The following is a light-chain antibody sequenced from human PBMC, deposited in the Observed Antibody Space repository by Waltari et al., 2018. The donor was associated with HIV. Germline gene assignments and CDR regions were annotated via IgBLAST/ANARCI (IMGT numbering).Light chain of an antibody. J-gene: IGLJ3*02. V-gene: IGLV2-14*03. CDR1: PSAIDPLKY. Sequence: QSALTQPASVSGSPGQSITISCPGPPSAIDPLKYVPWYQPNPGNVPKLIFFEVYYRPAGLADRFSASKSGNTASLTISDLQPEDEADYFCSSYSTRNFLMFGGGTKLTVL. CDR3: SSYSTRNFLM. CDR2: EVY.